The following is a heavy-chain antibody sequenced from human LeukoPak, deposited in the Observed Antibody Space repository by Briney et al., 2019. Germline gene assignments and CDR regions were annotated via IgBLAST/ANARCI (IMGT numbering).Heavy chain of an antibody. Sequence: PGESLKISCKGSGYSFTSYWIGWVRQMPGKGLEWMGIIYPGDSDTRYSPSFQGQVTISADKSISTAYLQWSSLKASDTAMYYCARHNLPRYYYDSSGPSDYWGQGTLVTVSS. D-gene: IGHD3-22*01. J-gene: IGHJ4*02. CDR3: ARHNLPRYYYDSSGPSDY. CDR2: IYPGDSDT. CDR1: GYSFTSYW. V-gene: IGHV5-51*01.